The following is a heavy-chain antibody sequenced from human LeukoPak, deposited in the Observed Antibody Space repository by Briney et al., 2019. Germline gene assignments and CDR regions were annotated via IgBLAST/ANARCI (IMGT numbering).Heavy chain of an antibody. CDR3: ARELGYSYGYGDY. D-gene: IGHD5-18*01. CDR1: GFTFSSYN. V-gene: IGHV3-21*01. J-gene: IGHJ4*02. CDR2: ISSSGSDI. Sequence: GGSLRLSCAASGFTFSSYNMNWVRQAPGKGLEWVSSISSSGSDIYYADSVKGRFTISRDDAKNSLYLQMNSLRAEGTAVYYCARELGYSYGYGDYWGQGTLVTVSS.